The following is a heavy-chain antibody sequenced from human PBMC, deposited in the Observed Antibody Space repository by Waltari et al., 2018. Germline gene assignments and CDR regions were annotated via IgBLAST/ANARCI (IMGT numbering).Heavy chain of an antibody. D-gene: IGHD3-10*01. CDR2: IMTDISET. J-gene: IGHJ6*03. V-gene: IGHV1-69*02. CDR1: GGPFPSAS. CDR3: AGGDGGYYYYKMDV. Sequence: QVQLVQSGAEAKKPGSSVRVSCRASGGPFPSASVNWVRQAPGKGLEWRGRIMTDISETKYAVKFQGRITITADKSTGTVYMELSSLRSDDTAVYYCAGGDGGYYYYKMDVWGQGTTVTVSS.